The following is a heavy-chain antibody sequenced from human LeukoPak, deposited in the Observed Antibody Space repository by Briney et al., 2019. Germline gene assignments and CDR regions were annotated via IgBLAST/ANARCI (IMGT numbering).Heavy chain of an antibody. D-gene: IGHD5-24*01. CDR2: FDPEYVET. CDR3: VSDRSDGGYAESNGYPTFDL. J-gene: IGHJ2*01. CDR1: GYALSESS. V-gene: IGHV1-24*01. Sequence: GASVKVSCKVSGYALSESSIHWVRQTPGEGFEWMGGFDPEYVETTYAQKFRGRVTMTEDTSTDTAYMELMNLRSDDTAVYYCVSDRSDGGYAESNGYPTFDLWGRGTLVTVSS.